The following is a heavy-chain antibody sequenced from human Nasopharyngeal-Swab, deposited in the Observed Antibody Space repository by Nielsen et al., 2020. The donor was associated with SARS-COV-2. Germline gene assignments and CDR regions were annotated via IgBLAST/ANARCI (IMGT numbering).Heavy chain of an antibody. V-gene: IGHV3-23*01. D-gene: IGHD2-2*01. J-gene: IGHJ5*02. CDR3: AKSSRIVVVPAAKWFDP. Sequence: GGSLRLSCAASGFTFSSYAMGWVRQAPGKGLEWVSAISGSGGSTYYADSVKGRFTISRDNSKNTLYLQMNSLRAEDTAVYYCAKSSRIVVVPAAKWFDPWGQGTLVTVSS. CDR2: ISGSGGST. CDR1: GFTFSSYA.